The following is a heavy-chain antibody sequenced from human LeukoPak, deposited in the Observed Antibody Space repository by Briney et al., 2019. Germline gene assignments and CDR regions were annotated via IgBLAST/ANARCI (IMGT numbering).Heavy chain of an antibody. J-gene: IGHJ4*02. D-gene: IGHD2-2*01. Sequence: PGGSLRLSCAASGFTFSSYAMSWVRQAPGKGLEWVSAISGSGGSTYYADSVKGRFTISRDNSKNTLYLQMNSLRAEDTAVYYCAKDQRCSSTSCYPIFDYWGQGTLVTVSS. CDR3: AKDQRCSSTSCYPIFDY. CDR2: ISGSGGST. V-gene: IGHV3-23*01. CDR1: GFTFSSYA.